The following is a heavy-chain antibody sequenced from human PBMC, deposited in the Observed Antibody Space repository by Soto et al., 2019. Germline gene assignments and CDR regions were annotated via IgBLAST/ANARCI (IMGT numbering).Heavy chain of an antibody. J-gene: IGHJ3*02. CDR1: GFTFSSYA. CDR3: AKGWGIVVVVAALDTPVDAFDI. CDR2: ISGSGGST. V-gene: IGHV3-23*01. D-gene: IGHD2-15*01. Sequence: GGSLRLSCAASGFTFSSYAMSWVRQAPGKGLEWVSAISGSGGSTYYADSVKGRFTISRDNSKNTLYLQMNSLRAEDTAVYYCAKGWGIVVVVAALDTPVDAFDIWGQGTMVTVSS.